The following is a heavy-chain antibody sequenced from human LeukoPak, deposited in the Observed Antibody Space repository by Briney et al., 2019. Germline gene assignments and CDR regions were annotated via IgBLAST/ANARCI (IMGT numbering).Heavy chain of an antibody. CDR1: GFMFNDYS. V-gene: IGHV3-48*04. J-gene: IGHJ3*01. CDR2: ISSRSSTI. CDR3: TRETAFDF. Sequence: PGGSLRLSCVGSGFMFNDYSLNWVRQAPGKGPEWFSYISSRSSTIYYADSVKGRFTISRDNAKNSLYLQMNSLRAEDTAVYYCTRETAFDFWGQGTVVTVSS.